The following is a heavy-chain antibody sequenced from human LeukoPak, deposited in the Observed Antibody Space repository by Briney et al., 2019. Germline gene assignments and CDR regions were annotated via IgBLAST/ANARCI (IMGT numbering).Heavy chain of an antibody. CDR3: ARVYSGYDLPGSLANYYFDY. CDR2: FYSGGST. D-gene: IGHD5-12*01. J-gene: IGHJ4*02. CDR1: GGSISSYY. V-gene: IGHV4-4*07. Sequence: SETLSLTCTVSGGSISSYYWSWIRQPAGKGLEWIGRFYSGGSTDYNPSPKSRVTMSVDTSKNQFSLKLSSVTAADTAVYYCARVYSGYDLPGSLANYYFDYWGQGTLATVYS.